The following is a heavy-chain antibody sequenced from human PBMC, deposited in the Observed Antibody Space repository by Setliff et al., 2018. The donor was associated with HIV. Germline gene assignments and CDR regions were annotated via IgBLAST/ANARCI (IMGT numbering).Heavy chain of an antibody. CDR1: GDTLSIHP. CDR3: ARGYYNFWSGYYDSRFPNPIDAFDI. CDR2: ISAYNGNT. J-gene: IGHJ3*02. Sequence: ASVKVSCKASGDTLSIHPISWVRQAPGRGLDWMGGISAYNGNTNYAQKLQGRVTMTTDTSTSTAYMELRSLRSDDTAVYYCARGYYNFWSGYYDSRFPNPIDAFDIWGQGTMVTVSS. V-gene: IGHV1-18*01. D-gene: IGHD3-3*01.